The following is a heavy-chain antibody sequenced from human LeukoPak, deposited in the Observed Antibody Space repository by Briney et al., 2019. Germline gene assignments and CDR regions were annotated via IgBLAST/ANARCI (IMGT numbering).Heavy chain of an antibody. Sequence: SQTLSLTCTVSGGSISSASYYWSWIRQPAGKGLEWIGRIYTTGSTNYNPSLKSRVTISINTSTNQFSLKLSSVTAADTAVYYCARLSKGYWGQGTLVTVSS. J-gene: IGHJ4*02. V-gene: IGHV4-61*02. CDR1: GGSISSASYY. CDR3: ARLSKGY. CDR2: IYTTGST.